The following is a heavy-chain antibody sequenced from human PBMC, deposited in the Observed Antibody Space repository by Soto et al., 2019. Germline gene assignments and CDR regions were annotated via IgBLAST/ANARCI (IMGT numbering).Heavy chain of an antibody. CDR2: ISSSSSYI. V-gene: IGHV3-21*01. J-gene: IGHJ5*02. Sequence: PGGSLRLSCAASGFTFSSYSINCVRQYPCEWLDWFSSISSSSSYIYYAASVKGRFTISRDNAKTSLYLQMNSLRAEDTAVYYCARDQFWSGFNNWFDPWGQGTLVTVSS. CDR3: ARDQFWSGFNNWFDP. CDR1: GFTFSSYS. D-gene: IGHD3-3*01.